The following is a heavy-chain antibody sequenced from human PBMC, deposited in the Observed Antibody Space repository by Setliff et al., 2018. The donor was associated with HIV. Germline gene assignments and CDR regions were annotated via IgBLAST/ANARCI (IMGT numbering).Heavy chain of an antibody. V-gene: IGHV4-39*07. Sequence: SETLSLTCTVSGGSITTTDYYWGWVRQSPGKGLEWIGVIYYRGSAYYNLSLQSRVTLSVDTSKNSFSLHLTSVTAADTAVYFCARARGPPLPVLDFWGQGTLVTVSS. J-gene: IGHJ4*02. CDR1: GGSITTTDYY. D-gene: IGHD3-10*01. CDR2: IYYRGSA. CDR3: ARARGPPLPVLDF.